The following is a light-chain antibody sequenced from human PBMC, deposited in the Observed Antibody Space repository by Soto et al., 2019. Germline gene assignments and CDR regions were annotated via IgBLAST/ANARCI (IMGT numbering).Light chain of an antibody. V-gene: IGLV1-47*01. CDR1: SSNIGSNY. Sequence: QSVLTQPPSASGTPGQRVTISCSGSSSNIGSNYVYWYQQLPGTAPKLLIYRNNQRPSGVPDRFSGSKSGTSASLAISGLRSEDEADYYCAAWDDSLSGLVVFGGGTQLNVL. CDR2: RNN. CDR3: AAWDDSLSGLVV. J-gene: IGLJ2*01.